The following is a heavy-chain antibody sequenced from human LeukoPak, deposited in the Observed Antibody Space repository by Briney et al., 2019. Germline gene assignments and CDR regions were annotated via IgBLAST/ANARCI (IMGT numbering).Heavy chain of an antibody. CDR1: SVSINGYY. CDR3: ARGDGAVEIRN. CDR2: FYFSGST. J-gene: IGHJ4*02. V-gene: IGHV4-4*07. Sequence: SETLSLTCSVSSVSINGYYWSWIRQSAGKGLEWLGRFYFSGSTNYNPSLKSRVTISVDTSKNQFSLKLSSVTAADTAVYYCARGDGAVEIRNWGQGTLVTVSS. D-gene: IGHD6-19*01.